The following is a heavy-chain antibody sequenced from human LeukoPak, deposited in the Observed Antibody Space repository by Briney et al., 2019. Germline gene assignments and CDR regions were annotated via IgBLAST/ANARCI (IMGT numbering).Heavy chain of an antibody. CDR3: ARGLLDCSGGSCYWTPPIDY. CDR2: INHSGST. CDR1: GGSFSGYY. D-gene: IGHD2-15*01. Sequence: PSETLSLTCAVYGGSFSGYYWSWIRQPPGKGLEWIGEINHSGSTNYNPSLKSRVTISVDTSKNQFSLKLNSVTAADTAVYYCARGLLDCSGGSCYWTPPIDYWGQGTLVTVSS. J-gene: IGHJ4*02. V-gene: IGHV4-34*01.